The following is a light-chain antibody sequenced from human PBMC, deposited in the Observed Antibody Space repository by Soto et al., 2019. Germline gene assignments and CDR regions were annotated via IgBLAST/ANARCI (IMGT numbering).Light chain of an antibody. CDR3: QQRSNWPWT. J-gene: IGKJ1*01. CDR2: DSS. Sequence: EIVLTQSPATLSLSPGERATLSCRVSQGLRNQLAWYQQKPGQAPRLLIYDSSNRATGIPGRFSGSGSGTDFTLTISCLEPEDFAVYYCQQRSNWPWTFGQGTKVEIK. V-gene: IGKV3-11*01. CDR1: QGLRNQ.